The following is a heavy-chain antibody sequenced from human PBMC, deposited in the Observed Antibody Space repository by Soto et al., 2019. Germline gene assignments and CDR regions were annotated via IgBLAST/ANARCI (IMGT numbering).Heavy chain of an antibody. CDR2: INHSGST. D-gene: IGHD3-16*02. CDR3: ARLSEITFGGVIVWFDY. V-gene: IGHV4-34*01. Sequence: QGQLQQWGAGLLKPSETLSLTCAVYVGSFSGYYWSWIRQPPGKGLEWMGEINHSGSTNYNPSLKGRVTISVDTSKNQFALKLSSVTAADTAVYYCARLSEITFGGVIVWFDYWGQGTLVTVSS. CDR1: VGSFSGYY. J-gene: IGHJ4*02.